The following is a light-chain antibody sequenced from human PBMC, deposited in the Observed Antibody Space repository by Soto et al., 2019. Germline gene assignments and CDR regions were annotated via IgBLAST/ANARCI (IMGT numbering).Light chain of an antibody. J-gene: IGKJ1*01. V-gene: IGKV3-20*01. CDR3: QQYGSSPRT. CDR1: QSVSSNY. Sequence: EIVVTQSPGTLSLSPGERATLSCRASQSVSSNYLAWYQQKPGQAPRLLIYGASSRATGSPDRFSGSGSGTDLTLTIARLEPEDVAVYYCQQYGSSPRTFGQGTKVEIK. CDR2: GAS.